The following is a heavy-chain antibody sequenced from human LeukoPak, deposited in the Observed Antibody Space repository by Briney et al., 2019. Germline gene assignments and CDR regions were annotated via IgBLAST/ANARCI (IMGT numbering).Heavy chain of an antibody. V-gene: IGHV4-34*01. D-gene: IGHD4-17*01. CDR2: INHSGST. Sequence: SETLSLTCAVYGGSFSGYYWSWIRQPPGKGLEWIGEINHSGSTNYNPSLKSRVTISVDTSKNQFSLKLSSVTAADTAVYYCARNDDYGDYYYYYGMDVWGQGTTVTVFS. CDR3: ARNDDYGDYYYYYGMDV. J-gene: IGHJ6*02. CDR1: GGSFSGYY.